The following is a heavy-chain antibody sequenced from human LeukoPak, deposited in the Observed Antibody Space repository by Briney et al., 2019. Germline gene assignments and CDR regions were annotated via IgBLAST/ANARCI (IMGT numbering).Heavy chain of an antibody. V-gene: IGHV1-3*03. D-gene: IGHD3-22*01. CDR2: INAGNGNT. Sequence: ASVKVSCKASGYTFTSYAMHWVRQAPGQRLEWMGWINAGNGNTKYSQEFQGRVTITRDTSASTAYMELSSLRSEDTAVYYCARVGGYYDNNYFDYWGQGTLVTVSS. CDR3: ARVGGYYDNNYFDY. J-gene: IGHJ4*02. CDR1: GYTFTSYA.